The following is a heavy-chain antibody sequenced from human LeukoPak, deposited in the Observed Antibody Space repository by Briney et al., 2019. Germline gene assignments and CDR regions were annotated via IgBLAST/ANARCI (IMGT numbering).Heavy chain of an antibody. Sequence: GGSLRPSCAASGFTFSSYAMSWVRQAPGKGLEWVSAISGSGGSTYYADSVKGRFTISRDNSKNTLYLQMNSLRAEDTAVYYCAKGLYGDYDAPLSNWGQGTLVTVSS. CDR3: AKGLYGDYDAPLSN. V-gene: IGHV3-23*01. J-gene: IGHJ4*02. D-gene: IGHD4-17*01. CDR2: ISGSGGST. CDR1: GFTFSSYA.